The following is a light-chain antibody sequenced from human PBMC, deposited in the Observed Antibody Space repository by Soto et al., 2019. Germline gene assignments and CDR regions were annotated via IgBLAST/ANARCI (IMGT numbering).Light chain of an antibody. J-gene: IGLJ2*01. CDR2: GNS. CDR1: SPNMGAGYD. CDR3: QSYDSSLSAVV. Sequence: QAVVTQPPSVSGAPGKRATTSSPGASPNMGAGYDVHWYQQLPGTAPKLLIYGNSNRPSGVPDRFSGSKSGTSASLAITGLQAEDEADYYCQSYDSSLSAVVFGGGTQLTVL. V-gene: IGLV1-40*01.